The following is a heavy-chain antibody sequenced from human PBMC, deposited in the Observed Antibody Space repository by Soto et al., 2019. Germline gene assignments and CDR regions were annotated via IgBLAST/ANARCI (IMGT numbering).Heavy chain of an antibody. CDR2: FYYSGST. Sequence: QVQLQESGPGLVKPSQTLSLTCTVSGGSISSGGYYWNWIRQHPGKGLAWIGYFYYSGSTYYNPSIKSRVTISSDTSTHQFARNLSFVTASHTAVSSSAASVSPWGPGTLVTVSS. V-gene: IGHV4-31*03. J-gene: IGHJ5*02. CDR1: GGSISSGGYY. CDR3: AASVSP.